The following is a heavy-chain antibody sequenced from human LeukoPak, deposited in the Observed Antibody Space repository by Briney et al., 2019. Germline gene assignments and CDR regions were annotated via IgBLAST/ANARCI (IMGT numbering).Heavy chain of an antibody. D-gene: IGHD6-13*01. CDR1: GLTFYTYA. J-gene: IGHJ4*02. CDR2: ISGRDGRT. CDR3: CTSPSFGSSWYQFNY. V-gene: IGHV3-23*01. Sequence: GGSLRLSCSVSGLTFYTYAMSWARQAPGKGLEWVSAISGRDGRTYYTDSVKGRFTISRDNSKNTLYLQMNSLRAEDTAVYYCCTSPSFGSSWYQFNYWGQGALVTVSS.